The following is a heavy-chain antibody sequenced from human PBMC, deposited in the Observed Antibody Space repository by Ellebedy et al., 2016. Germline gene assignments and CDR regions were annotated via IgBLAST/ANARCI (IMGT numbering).Heavy chain of an antibody. CDR2: IRGSDGSA. Sequence: GESLKISXAASGFTFGSSAMSWVRQAPGKGLEWVSSIRGSDGSAHYADSVKGRFTISRDDSKNTLYLEMNSLRAEDTAVYYCAKDMQLSYWGQGTLVTVFS. V-gene: IGHV3-23*01. CDR3: AKDMQLSY. J-gene: IGHJ4*02. CDR1: GFTFGSSA. D-gene: IGHD5-18*01.